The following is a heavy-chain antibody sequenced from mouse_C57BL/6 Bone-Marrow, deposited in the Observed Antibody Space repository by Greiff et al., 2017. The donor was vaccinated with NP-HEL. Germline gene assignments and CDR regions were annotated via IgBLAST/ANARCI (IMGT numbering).Heavy chain of an antibody. CDR1: GYAFSSSW. D-gene: IGHD2-3*01. Sequence: QVQLQQSGPELVKPGASVKISCKASGYAFSSSWMNWVKQRPGKGLEWIGRIYPGDGDTNYNGKFKGKATLTADKSSSTAYMQLSSLTSEDSAVYFCARYRWLPYYFDYWGQGTTLTVSS. J-gene: IGHJ2*01. CDR2: IYPGDGDT. V-gene: IGHV1-82*01. CDR3: ARYRWLPYYFDY.